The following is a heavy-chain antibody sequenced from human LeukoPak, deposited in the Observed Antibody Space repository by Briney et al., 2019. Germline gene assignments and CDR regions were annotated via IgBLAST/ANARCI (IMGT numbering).Heavy chain of an antibody. Sequence: RASVKVSCRASGYTFISYYMHWVRQAPGQGLEWMGGIIPIFGTANYAQKFQGRVTITTDESTSTAYMELSSLRSEDTAVYYCARDDPQRPTGYYYYYMDVWGKGTTVTVSS. CDR2: IIPIFGTA. J-gene: IGHJ6*03. CDR3: ARDDPQRPTGYYYYYMDV. V-gene: IGHV1-69*05. D-gene: IGHD1-1*01. CDR1: GYTFISYY.